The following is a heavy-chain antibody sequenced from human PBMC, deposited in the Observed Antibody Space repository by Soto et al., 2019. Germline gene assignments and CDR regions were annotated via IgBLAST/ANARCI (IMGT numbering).Heavy chain of an antibody. J-gene: IGHJ4*02. Sequence: SVKVSCKASGGTFSSYARNWVRQAPGQGLEWMGGIIPIFGTINYAQKFQGRVTITADESTSTAYMELSSLRSEDTAVYYCAREVVDTAMVIFDYWGQGTLVTVSS. CDR3: AREVVDTAMVIFDY. CDR1: GGTFSSYA. V-gene: IGHV1-69*13. D-gene: IGHD5-18*01. CDR2: IIPIFGTI.